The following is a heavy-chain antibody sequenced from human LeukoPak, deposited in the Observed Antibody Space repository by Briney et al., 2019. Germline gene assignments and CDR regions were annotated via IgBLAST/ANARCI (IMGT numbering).Heavy chain of an antibody. CDR2: IYSSGST. CDR1: GPSVSGSNYY. D-gene: IGHD6-13*01. CDR3: ARASGYSSSVFDY. V-gene: IGHV4-39*07. Sequence: SETLSLTCAVSGPSVSGSNYYWGWIRQPPGKGLEWIGNIYSSGSTYYNASLQSRVTISIDTSKNQFSLKLSSVTAADTAVYYCARASGYSSSVFDYWGQGTLVTVSS. J-gene: IGHJ4*02.